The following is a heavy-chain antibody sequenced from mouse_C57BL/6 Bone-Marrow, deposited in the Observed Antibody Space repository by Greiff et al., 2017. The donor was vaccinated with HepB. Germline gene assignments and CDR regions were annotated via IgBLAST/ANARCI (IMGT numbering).Heavy chain of an antibody. J-gene: IGHJ2*01. V-gene: IGHV1-81*01. CDR3: ARWLLDY. D-gene: IGHD2-3*01. Sequence: VKLLESGAELARPGASVKLSCKASGYTFTSYGISWVKQRTGQGLEWIGEIYPRSGNTYYNEKFKGKSTLTADKSSSTAYMELRSLTSEDSAVSFCARWLLDYWGQGTTLTVSS. CDR1: GYTFTSYG. CDR2: IYPRSGNT.